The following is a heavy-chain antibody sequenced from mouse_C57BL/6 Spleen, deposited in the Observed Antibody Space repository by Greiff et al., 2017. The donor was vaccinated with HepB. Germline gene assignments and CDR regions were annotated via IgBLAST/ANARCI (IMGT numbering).Heavy chain of an antibody. V-gene: IGHV1-82*01. CDR2: IYPGDGDT. Sequence: VQVVESGPELVKPGASVKISCKASGYAFSSSWMNWVKQRPGKGLEWIGRIYPGDGDTNYNGKFKGKATLTADKSSSTAYMQLSSLTSEDSAVYFCARGGWLLPYYFDYWGQGTTLTVSS. D-gene: IGHD2-3*01. CDR3: ARGGWLLPYYFDY. J-gene: IGHJ2*01. CDR1: GYAFSSSW.